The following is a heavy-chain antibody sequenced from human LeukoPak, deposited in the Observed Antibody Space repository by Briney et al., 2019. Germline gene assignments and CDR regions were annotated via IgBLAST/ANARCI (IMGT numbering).Heavy chain of an antibody. Sequence: SETLSLTCTVSGGSISSSGYYWGWIRQSPGEGLEWIANIYYSGITYYNPSLKSRVTISVDTSKNHFSLKLSSVTAADTAVYYCAKPLGATFNFDYWGQGTLVTVSS. D-gene: IGHD1-26*01. J-gene: IGHJ4*02. CDR3: AKPLGATFNFDY. V-gene: IGHV4-39*02. CDR2: IYYSGIT. CDR1: GGSISSSGYY.